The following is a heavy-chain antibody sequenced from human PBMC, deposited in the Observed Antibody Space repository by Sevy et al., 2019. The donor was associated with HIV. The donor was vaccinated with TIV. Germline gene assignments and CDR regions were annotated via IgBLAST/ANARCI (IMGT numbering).Heavy chain of an antibody. CDR3: AKNGASSYYYYYYGMDV. V-gene: IGHV3-23*01. CDR2: ISGSGGSP. D-gene: IGHD4-17*01. Sequence: GGSLRLSCAASGFTFSSYAMSWVRQAPGKGLEWVSAISGSGGSPYYADSVKGRFTISRDNSKNTLYLQMNSLRAEDTAVYYCAKNGASSYYYYYYGMDVWGQGTTVTVSS. J-gene: IGHJ6*02. CDR1: GFTFSSYA.